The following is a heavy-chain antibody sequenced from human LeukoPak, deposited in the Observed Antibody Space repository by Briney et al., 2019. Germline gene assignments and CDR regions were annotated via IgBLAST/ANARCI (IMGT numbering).Heavy chain of an antibody. CDR1: GFTFSSYT. V-gene: IGHV3-30-3*01. CDR3: ARDLAGTTSKRSSFDY. J-gene: IGHJ4*02. CDR2: VSYDGSIK. Sequence: GGSLRLSCEASGFTFSSYTMNWVRQAPGKGLEWVAIVSYDGSIKYYADSVKGRFTISRDNSKNSLYLQMNSLRAEDTAVYYCARDLAGTTSKRSSFDYWGQGTLVTVSS. D-gene: IGHD1-7*01.